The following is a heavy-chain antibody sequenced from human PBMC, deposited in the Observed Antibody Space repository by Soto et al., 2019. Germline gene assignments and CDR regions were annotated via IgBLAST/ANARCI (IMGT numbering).Heavy chain of an antibody. V-gene: IGHV4-31*03. CDR2: IYYSGST. CDR1: GGSISSGGYY. J-gene: IGHJ4*02. CDR3: ARGGPTMVRGATRSSDY. D-gene: IGHD3-10*01. Sequence: TLSLTCTVSGGSISSGGYYWSWIRQHPGKGLEWIGYIYYSGSTYYNPSLKSRVTISVDTSKNQFSLKLSSVTAADTAVYYCARGGPTMVRGATRSSDYWGQGPLVTLSS.